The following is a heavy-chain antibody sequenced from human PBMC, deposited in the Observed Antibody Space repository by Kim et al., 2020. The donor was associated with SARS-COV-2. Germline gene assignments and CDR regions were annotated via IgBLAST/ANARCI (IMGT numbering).Heavy chain of an antibody. CDR1: GFTFSDYA. CDR3: GRYGRSYGAVH. J-gene: IGHJ4*02. Sequence: GGSLRLSCSASGFTFSDYAIHWVRRTPGMGLQYVSATTRDGDGSFYADSVKDRFTIFRDNSKNTLFLQMSGLRIEDTAIYYCGRYGRSYGAVHWGQGTLVSVS. V-gene: IGHV3-64D*06. CDR2: TTRDGDGS. D-gene: IGHD3-16*01.